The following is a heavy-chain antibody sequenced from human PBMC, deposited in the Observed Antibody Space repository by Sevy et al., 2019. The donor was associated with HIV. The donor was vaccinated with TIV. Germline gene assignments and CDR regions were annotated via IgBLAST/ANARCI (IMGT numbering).Heavy chain of an antibody. Sequence: SETLSLTCTVSGGSISGYYWSWIRQPPGKGLEWIGYIYYSGSTNYNPSLKSRVTISVDPSKNQFSLKLSFVTAADTAVYYCARGALDSLTGYRFDYWGQGTLVTVSS. CDR2: IYYSGST. CDR3: ARGALDSLTGYRFDY. J-gene: IGHJ4*02. CDR1: GGSISGYY. D-gene: IGHD3-9*01. V-gene: IGHV4-59*01.